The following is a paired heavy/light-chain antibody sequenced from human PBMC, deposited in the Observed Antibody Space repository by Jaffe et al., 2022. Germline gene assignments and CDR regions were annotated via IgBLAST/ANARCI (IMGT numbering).Light chain of an antibody. CDR3: CSFVGSSTSS. J-gene: IGLJ2*01. CDR2: EVT. V-gene: IGLV2-23*02. Sequence: QSVLTQPASVSGSPGQSITISCTGTRNDVGLYNLVSWYQQHPGKAPKLLLYEVTKRPSGVSSRFSGSKSGNTASLTISGLQSEDEADYYCCSFVGSSTSSFGGGTKLTVL. CDR1: RNDVGLYNL.
Heavy chain of an antibody. D-gene: IGHD3-22*01. CDR1: GVTIDSDF. J-gene: IGHJ5*02. CDR3: VKSSGYGGSTFDN. CDR2: LYRSGKT. Sequence: QLVESGGTLVQPGGSLRLSCSASGVTIDSDFMTWVRQAPGKGLEWVSVLYRSGKTQYSDSVRGRFTVSRDNFETTLYLQMNSLRTDDTAMYYCVKSSGYGGSTFDNWGQGTLVTVSS. V-gene: IGHV3-66*02.